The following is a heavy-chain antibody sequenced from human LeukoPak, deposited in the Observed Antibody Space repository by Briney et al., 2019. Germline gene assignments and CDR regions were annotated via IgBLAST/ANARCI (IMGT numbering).Heavy chain of an antibody. Sequence: ASVKVSCKASGYTFTGYYMHWVRQAPGQELEWMGWLSPNSGDTKFAQKFQGRVTMTRDTSISTAYMELSSLISDDTAVYYSARATDISSWYLAYWGQGTLVTVSS. J-gene: IGHJ4*02. V-gene: IGHV1-2*02. D-gene: IGHD6-13*01. CDR1: GYTFTGYY. CDR2: LSPNSGDT. CDR3: ARATDISSWYLAY.